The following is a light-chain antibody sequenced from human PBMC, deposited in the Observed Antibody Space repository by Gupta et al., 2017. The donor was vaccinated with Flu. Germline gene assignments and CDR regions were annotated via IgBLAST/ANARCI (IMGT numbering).Light chain of an antibody. CDR1: QSVLYSSNNKNY. J-gene: IGKJ1*01. CDR3: QQYYFTET. Sequence: DFVMTQSPDSLAVSLGERATINCKSSQSVLYSSNNKNYLAWYQQKPGQPPKLLISWASTRESGVPDRFTGSGSGTDFTLTIRSLQAEDVAIYYLQQYYFTETFGQGTKVEIK. V-gene: IGKV4-1*01. CDR2: WAS.